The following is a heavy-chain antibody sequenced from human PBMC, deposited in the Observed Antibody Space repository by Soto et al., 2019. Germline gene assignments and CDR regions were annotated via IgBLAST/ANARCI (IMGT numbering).Heavy chain of an antibody. Sequence: PGGSLRLSCAASGFTFSSYWMSWVRQSPGKGLEWVANIKQDGSEKYYVDSVKGRFTISRDNAKNSLYLQMNSLRAEDTAVYYCARDNLDYGDWYYFDYWGQGTLVTVS. D-gene: IGHD4-17*01. CDR2: IKQDGSEK. CDR1: GFTFSSYW. J-gene: IGHJ4*02. CDR3: ARDNLDYGDWYYFDY. V-gene: IGHV3-7*03.